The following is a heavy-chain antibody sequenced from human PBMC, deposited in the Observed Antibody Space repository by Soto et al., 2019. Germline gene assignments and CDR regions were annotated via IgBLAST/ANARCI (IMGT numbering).Heavy chain of an antibody. J-gene: IGHJ4*02. D-gene: IGHD3-16*02. CDR1: GFTFSSYA. V-gene: IGHV3-23*01. CDR2: ISGSGGST. Sequence: GGSLRLSCAASGFTFSSYARSWVRQAPGKGLEWVSAISGSGGSTYYADSVEGRFTISRDNSKNTLYLQMYSLRAEDTAVYYCAKDGRRPYDYVWVSYRERSHFDYWGQGTLVTVS. CDR3: AKDGRRPYDYVWVSYRERSHFDY.